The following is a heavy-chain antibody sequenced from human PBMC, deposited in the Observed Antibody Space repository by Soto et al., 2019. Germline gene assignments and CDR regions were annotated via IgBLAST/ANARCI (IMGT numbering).Heavy chain of an antibody. V-gene: IGHV1-69*02. Sequence: QVQLVQSGAEVKKPGSSVKVSCKASGGTFSSYTISWVRQAPGQGLEWMGRIIPILGIANYAQKFQGRVTITADKATSTAYLELSSLRSEDTAVYYCAGLAMVRGDLDYWGQGTLVTVSS. CDR2: IIPILGIA. CDR1: GGTFSSYT. CDR3: AGLAMVRGDLDY. D-gene: IGHD3-10*01. J-gene: IGHJ4*02.